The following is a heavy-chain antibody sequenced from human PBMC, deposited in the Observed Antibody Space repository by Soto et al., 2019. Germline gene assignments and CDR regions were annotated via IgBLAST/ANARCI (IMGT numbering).Heavy chain of an antibody. V-gene: IGHV1-18*04. J-gene: IGHJ5*02. D-gene: IGHD6-13*01. CDR3: ARIAPDNWFDP. CDR1: RYTFINYG. Sequence: QVQLVQSGVEVKKPGASVKVSCKASRYTFINYGISWVRQAPGQGLEWMGWINAHNDKTTYAQKFQGRVTMTTDTSTTTAYMDLRSLTADDTAVYFCARIAPDNWFDPWGQGTLVTVSS. CDR2: INAHNDKT.